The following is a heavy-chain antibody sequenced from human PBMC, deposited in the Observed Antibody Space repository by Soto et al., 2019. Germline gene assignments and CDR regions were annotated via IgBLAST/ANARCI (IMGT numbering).Heavy chain of an antibody. D-gene: IGHD3-9*01. Sequence: ASVKVSCKASGYTFTSYGISWVRQAPGQGLEWMGWISAYNGNTNYAQKLQGRVTMTTDTSTSTAYMELRSLRSDDTAVYYCARVPAFYYDILTGMFDPWGQGTLVTVSS. V-gene: IGHV1-18*01. CDR1: GYTFTSYG. CDR3: ARVPAFYYDILTGMFDP. CDR2: ISAYNGNT. J-gene: IGHJ5*02.